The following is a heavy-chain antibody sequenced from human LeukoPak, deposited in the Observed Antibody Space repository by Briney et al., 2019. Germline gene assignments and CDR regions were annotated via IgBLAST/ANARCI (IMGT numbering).Heavy chain of an antibody. CDR1: GFNFSNYV. CDR2: ISGFGGST. D-gene: IGHD3-16*01. V-gene: IGHV3-23*01. CDR3: AKDGRFGDFDH. Sequence: PGGSLRLSCAASGFNFSNYVISWVRQAPGKGLEWVLGISGFGGSTYYADSVEGRFTISRDNSKNTLFLQLNSLRVEDTAVYYCAKDGRFGDFDHWGQGTLVTVSS. J-gene: IGHJ4*02.